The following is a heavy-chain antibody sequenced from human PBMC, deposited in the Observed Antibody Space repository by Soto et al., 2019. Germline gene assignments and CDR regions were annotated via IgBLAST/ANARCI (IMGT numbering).Heavy chain of an antibody. V-gene: IGHV3-30*18. Sequence: PGGSLRLSCAASGFTFSSYGMHWVRQAPGKGLEWVAVISYDGSNKYYADSVKGRFTISRDNSKNTLYLQMNSLRAEDTAVYYCAKDYIAARPGNYYGMDVWGQGTTVTVSS. CDR2: ISYDGSNK. J-gene: IGHJ6*02. CDR3: AKDYIAARPGNYYGMDV. CDR1: GFTFSSYG. D-gene: IGHD6-6*01.